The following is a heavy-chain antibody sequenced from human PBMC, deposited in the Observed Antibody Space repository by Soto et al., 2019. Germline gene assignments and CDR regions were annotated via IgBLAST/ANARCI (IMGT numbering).Heavy chain of an antibody. V-gene: IGHV3-7*03. Sequence: GSLRLSCAASGFTFSSYWMSWVRQAPGKGLEWVANIKQDGSEKYYVDSVKGRFTISRDNAKNSLYLQMNSLRAEDTAVYYCARVSGSYYYYYMDVWGKGTTVTLSS. CDR3: ARVSGSYYYYYMDV. CDR2: IKQDGSEK. J-gene: IGHJ6*03. D-gene: IGHD1-26*01. CDR1: GFTFSSYW.